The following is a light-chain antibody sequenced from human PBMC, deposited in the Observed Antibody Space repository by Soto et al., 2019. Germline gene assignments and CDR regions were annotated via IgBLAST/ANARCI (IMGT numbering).Light chain of an antibody. CDR1: SSDVGGYNY. J-gene: IGLJ2*01. CDR3: SSYTSSSTLGV. Sequence: QSALTQPASVSGSPGQSITISCTGTSSDVGGYNYVSWYQQHPGKAPKLMIYDVSNRPSGVSNRFCGSKSGNTASLSISRLQAEYEADYYCSSYTSSSTLGVFGGGTKLTVL. CDR2: DVS. V-gene: IGLV2-14*01.